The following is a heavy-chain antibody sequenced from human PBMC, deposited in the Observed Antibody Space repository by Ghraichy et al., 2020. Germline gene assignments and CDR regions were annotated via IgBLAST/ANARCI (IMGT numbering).Heavy chain of an antibody. J-gene: IGHJ4*02. D-gene: IGHD3-22*01. CDR2: IYHSGST. CDR1: GGSISSGGYS. Sequence: SETLSLTCAVSGGSISSGGYSWSWIRQPPGKGLEWIGYIYHSGSTYYNPSLKSRVTISVDRSKNQFSLKLSSVTAADTAVYYCARASKQRVVVIFDYWGQGTLVTVSS. CDR3: ARASKQRVVVIFDY. V-gene: IGHV4-30-2*01.